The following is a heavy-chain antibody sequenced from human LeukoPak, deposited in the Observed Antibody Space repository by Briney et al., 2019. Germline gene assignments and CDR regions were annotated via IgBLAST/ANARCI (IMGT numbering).Heavy chain of an antibody. CDR2: IYYSGST. CDR3: ARDTESSGWFTFDP. D-gene: IGHD6-19*01. V-gene: IGHV4-39*07. J-gene: IGHJ5*02. CDR1: GGSISSSSYY. Sequence: SETLSLTCTVSGGSISSSSYYWGWIRQPPGKGLEWIGSIYYSGSTYYNPSLKSRVTISVDTSKNQFSLKLSSVTAADTAVYYCARDTESSGWFTFDPWGQGTLVTVSS.